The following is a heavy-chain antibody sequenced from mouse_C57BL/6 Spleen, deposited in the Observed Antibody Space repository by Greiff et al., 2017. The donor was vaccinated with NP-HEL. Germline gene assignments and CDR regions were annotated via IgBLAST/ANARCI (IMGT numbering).Heavy chain of an antibody. V-gene: IGHV1-39*01. Sequence: VQLQQSGPELVKPGASVKISCKASGYSFTDYNMNWVKQSNGKSLEWIGVINPNYGTTSYNQKFQGKATITADTSSNTAYLQLSSLTSEDTAIYYCAPTGTFDYWGQGTTLTVSS. CDR3: APTGTFDY. J-gene: IGHJ2*01. D-gene: IGHD4-1*02. CDR1: GYSFTDYN. CDR2: INPNYGTT.